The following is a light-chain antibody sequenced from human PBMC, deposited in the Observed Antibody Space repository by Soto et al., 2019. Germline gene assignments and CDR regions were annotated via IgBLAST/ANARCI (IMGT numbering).Light chain of an antibody. CDR3: AAWDDSLNGYV. CDR1: SSDVGSYDY. J-gene: IGLJ1*01. V-gene: IGLV2-14*03. CDR2: DVN. Sequence: QSVLTQPASVSGSPGQSITFFCTGTSSDVGSYDYVSWHQQHPGKAPKPIIYDVNNRPSGVPSRFSGSKSGTSASLAISGLQSEDEADYYCAAWDDSLNGYVFGTGTKVTVL.